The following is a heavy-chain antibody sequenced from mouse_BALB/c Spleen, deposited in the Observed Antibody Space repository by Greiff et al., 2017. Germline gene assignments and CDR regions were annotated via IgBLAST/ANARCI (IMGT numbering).Heavy chain of an antibody. J-gene: IGHJ3*01. CDR2: INPSNGGT. CDR1: GYTFTSYY. V-gene: IGHV1S81*02. D-gene: IGHD2-1*01. Sequence: QVQLQQSGAELVKPGASVKLSCKASGYTFTSYYMYWVKQRPGQGLEWIGEINPSNGGTNFNEKFKCKATLTVDKSSSTAYMQLSSLTSEDSAVYYCTRPNGNYEDWFAYWGQGTLVTVSA. CDR3: TRPNGNYEDWFAY.